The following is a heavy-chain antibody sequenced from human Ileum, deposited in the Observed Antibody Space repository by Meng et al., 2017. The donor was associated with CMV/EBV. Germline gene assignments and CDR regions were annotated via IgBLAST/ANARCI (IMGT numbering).Heavy chain of an antibody. Sequence: ERQESGPGLGKPAETLSLTCTASGDPTSSGSHSWAWFRQPPGKRLEWIGSMYFSGIADYNPSLKSRVTISLHATQKQFSLRLTSVTAADSAVYFCARDLTNKWFYYWGQGTLVTVSS. J-gene: IGHJ4*02. CDR2: MYFSGIA. V-gene: IGHV4-39*07. CDR1: GDPTSSGSHS. CDR3: ARDLTNKWFYY. D-gene: IGHD1-26*01.